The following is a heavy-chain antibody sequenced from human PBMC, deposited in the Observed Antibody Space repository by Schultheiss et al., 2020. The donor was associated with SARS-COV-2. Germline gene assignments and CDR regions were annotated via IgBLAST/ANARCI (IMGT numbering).Heavy chain of an antibody. CDR2: INPNSGGT. CDR3: ARTDYDILTGYAFDI. J-gene: IGHJ3*02. CDR1: GYTFTSYA. V-gene: IGHV1-2*02. D-gene: IGHD3-9*01. Sequence: ASVKVSCKASGYTFTSYAMHWVRQAPGQGLEWMGWINPNSGGTNYAQKFQGRVTMTRDTSISTAYMELSRLRSDDTAVYYCARTDYDILTGYAFDIWGQGTMVTVSS.